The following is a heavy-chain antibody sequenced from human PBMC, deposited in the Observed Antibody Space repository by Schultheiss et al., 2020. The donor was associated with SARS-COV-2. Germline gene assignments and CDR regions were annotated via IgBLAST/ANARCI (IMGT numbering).Heavy chain of an antibody. V-gene: IGHV4-61*01. CDR3: ARDGYYDSSGYYHSDAFDI. J-gene: IGHJ3*02. CDR2: IYYSGSI. Sequence: SETLSLTCTVSGGSVSSGSYYWSWIRQPPGRGLEWIGFIYYSGSINYNPSLKSRVTISVDTSKNQFSLQLRSVTAADTAVYYCARDGYYDSSGYYHSDAFDIWGQGTMVTVSS. CDR1: GGSVSSGSYY. D-gene: IGHD3-22*01.